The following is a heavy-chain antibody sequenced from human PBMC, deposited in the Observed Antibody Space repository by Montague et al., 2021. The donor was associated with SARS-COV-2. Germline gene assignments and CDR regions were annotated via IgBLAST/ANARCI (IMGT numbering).Heavy chain of an antibody. J-gene: IGHJ3*02. D-gene: IGHD2/OR15-2a*01. CDR3: AKDSTYDAFAI. CDR1: GFTFSSYD. Sequence: SLRLSCAASGFTFSSYDMSWDRQAPGKGLEWVSGISAGGSRIYQADSVKGRFTISRDNSKSTLYLQMNSLRAEDTAVYYCAKDSTYDAFAIWGQGTMVSVSS. CDR2: ISAGGSRI. V-gene: IGHV3-23*01.